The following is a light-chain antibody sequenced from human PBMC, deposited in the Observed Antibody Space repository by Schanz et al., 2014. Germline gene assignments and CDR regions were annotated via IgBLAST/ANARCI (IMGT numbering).Light chain of an antibody. CDR3: CSYAGSSTLV. J-gene: IGLJ3*02. CDR2: DVS. V-gene: IGLV2-23*02. Sequence: QSALTQPASVSGSPGQTITISCTGTSSDVGGYNYVSWYQQYPGKVPKLIIYDVSERPSGVPDRFSGSKSGNTASLTISGLQAEDEADYYCCSYAGSSTLVFGGGTKLTVL. CDR1: SSDVGGYNY.